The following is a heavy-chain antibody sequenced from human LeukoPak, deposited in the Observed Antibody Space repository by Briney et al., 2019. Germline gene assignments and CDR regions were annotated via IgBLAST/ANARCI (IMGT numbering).Heavy chain of an antibody. CDR2: FDPEDGET. J-gene: IGHJ4*02. CDR3: ATGLTKWLVRKYFDY. V-gene: IGHV1-24*01. CDR1: GYTLTELS. D-gene: IGHD6-19*01. Sequence: ASVKVSCKVSGYTLTELSMHWVRQAPGKGLEWMGRFDPEDGETIYAQKFQGRVTMTEDTSTDTAYMELSSLRSEDTAVYYCATGLTKWLVRKYFDYWGQGTLVTVSS.